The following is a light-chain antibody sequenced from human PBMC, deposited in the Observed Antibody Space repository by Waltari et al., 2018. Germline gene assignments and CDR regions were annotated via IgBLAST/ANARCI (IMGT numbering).Light chain of an antibody. V-gene: IGLV3-19*01. CDR2: GKN. Sequence: SSELTQAPAVSVALGQTVRITCRGCSLSSYSASWYQQKPGQAPVLVIYGKNNRPSGIPDRFSGSSSGNTASLTITGAQAEDEADYYCNSRDSSGNHVLFGGGTKLTVL. J-gene: IGLJ2*01. CDR3: NSRDSSGNHVL. CDR1: SLSSYS.